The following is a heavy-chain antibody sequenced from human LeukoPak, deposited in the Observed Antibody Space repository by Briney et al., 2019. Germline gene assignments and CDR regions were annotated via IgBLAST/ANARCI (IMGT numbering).Heavy chain of an antibody. CDR1: GFTFSSYA. CDR2: ISGSGGST. D-gene: IGHD3-22*01. Sequence: GGSLRLSCAASGFTFSSYAMRWVRQAPGKGLEWVSAISGSGGSTYYADSVKGRFTISRDNSKNTLYLQMNSLRAEDTAVYYCAKGDSSGYSYYFDYWGQGTLVTVSS. CDR3: AKGDSSGYSYYFDY. J-gene: IGHJ4*02. V-gene: IGHV3-23*01.